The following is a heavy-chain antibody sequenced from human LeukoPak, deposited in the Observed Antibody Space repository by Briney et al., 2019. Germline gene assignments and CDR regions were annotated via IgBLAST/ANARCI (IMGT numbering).Heavy chain of an antibody. Sequence: GGSLRLSCAASGFTFSSYWMRWVRHAPGKGLVWVSRINSDGRSTSYADSVKGRFTISRDNSKNTLHLQMNSLRAEDTAVYYCARHSSGYYHYDYWGPGTPVTVAS. V-gene: IGHV3-74*01. CDR3: ARHSSGYYHYDY. D-gene: IGHD3-22*01. CDR2: INSDGRST. CDR1: GFTFSSYW. J-gene: IGHJ4*02.